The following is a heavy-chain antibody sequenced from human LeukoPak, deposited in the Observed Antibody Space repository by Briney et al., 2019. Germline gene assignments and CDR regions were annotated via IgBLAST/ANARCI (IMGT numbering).Heavy chain of an antibody. CDR2: IYYSGST. CDR3: ARGSPYDPYYYDSSGSETPGGFDY. J-gene: IGHJ4*02. D-gene: IGHD3-22*01. V-gene: IGHV4-31*03. CDR1: GGSISSGGYY. Sequence: PSQTLSLTCTVSGGSISSGGYYWSCIRQHPGKGLEWIGSIYYSGSTYYNPSLKSRVTISVDTSKKQFSLKLSSVTAADTAVYYCARGSPYDPYYYDSSGSETPGGFDYWGQGTLVTVSS.